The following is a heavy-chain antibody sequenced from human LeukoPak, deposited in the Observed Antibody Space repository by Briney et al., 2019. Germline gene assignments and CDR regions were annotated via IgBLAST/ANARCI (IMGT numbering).Heavy chain of an antibody. CDR3: ARRSRYGSGTLDY. D-gene: IGHD3-10*01. CDR2: IYDSGSA. Sequence: SETLSLTCTVSGGSISDYYWSWIRQPPGKGLDYIGHIYDSGSAHYNPSLKSRVTISVDTSKKQFSLKLSSVTAADTALYYCARRSRYGSGTLDYWGQGALVTVSS. V-gene: IGHV4-59*08. CDR1: GGSISDYY. J-gene: IGHJ4*02.